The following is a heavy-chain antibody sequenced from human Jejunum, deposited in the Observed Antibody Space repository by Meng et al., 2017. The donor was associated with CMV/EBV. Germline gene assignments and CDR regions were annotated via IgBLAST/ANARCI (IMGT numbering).Heavy chain of an antibody. V-gene: IGHV4-4*07. D-gene: IGHD4-17*01. J-gene: IGHJ4*02. Sequence: QVQLQESGPGLVKPSATLSLTCTVSGDSVSGYYLGWFGQPAGKGLEWIGRIYYRGNVAYNSALKSRVTMSVDTSKNQFSLKVTSVTAADTAVYYCAREGRDYGDGGTSLDYWGRGTLVTVSS. CDR3: AREGRDYGDGGTSLDY. CDR2: IYYRGNV. CDR1: GDSVSGYY.